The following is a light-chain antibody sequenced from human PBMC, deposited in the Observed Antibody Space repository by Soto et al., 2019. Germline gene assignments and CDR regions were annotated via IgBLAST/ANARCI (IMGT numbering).Light chain of an antibody. J-gene: IGLJ1*01. CDR2: EVS. CDR3: SSYTSSSTPYV. CDR1: SSDVGGYNY. Sequence: QSVLTQPASVSGSPGQSITISCTGTSSDVGGYNYVSWYQQHPGTAPKLMIYEVSTRPSGVSNRFSGSKSGNTASLTISGHQAEDEADYYCSSYTSSSTPYVFGTGSKVTVL. V-gene: IGLV2-14*01.